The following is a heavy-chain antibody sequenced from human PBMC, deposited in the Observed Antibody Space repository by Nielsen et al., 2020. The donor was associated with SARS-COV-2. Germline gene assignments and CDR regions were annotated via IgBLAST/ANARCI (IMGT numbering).Heavy chain of an antibody. Sequence: SGPTLVKPTQTLTLTCSFSGFSLTTSTMCVSWIRQPPGKALEWLALIDWDDETLYSTSLKTRLTISKDTSKSQVVLTMTNMDPVDTATYYCARTYYGGNSAFFDYWGQGTLVTVSS. D-gene: IGHD4-23*01. CDR1: GFSLTTSTMC. V-gene: IGHV2-70*01. CDR2: IDWDDET. CDR3: ARTYYGGNSAFFDY. J-gene: IGHJ4*02.